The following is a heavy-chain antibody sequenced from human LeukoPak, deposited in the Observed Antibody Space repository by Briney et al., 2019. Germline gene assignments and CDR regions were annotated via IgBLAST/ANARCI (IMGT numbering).Heavy chain of an antibody. D-gene: IGHD3-10*01. J-gene: IGHJ4*02. CDR3: ARMLSGREFDY. CDR2: ISGSGGST. CDR1: GFTFYNYA. Sequence: PGGSLRLSCAASGFTFYNYAMSWVRQVPGKGLEWVSSISGSGGSTYYADSVKGRFTISRDNFKNTLYLQMNNLRAEEKAVYYCARMLSGREFDYWGQGTLVTVSS. V-gene: IGHV3-23*01.